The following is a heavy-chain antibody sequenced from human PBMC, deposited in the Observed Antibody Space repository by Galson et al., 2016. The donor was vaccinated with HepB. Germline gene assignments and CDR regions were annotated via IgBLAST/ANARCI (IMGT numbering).Heavy chain of an antibody. Sequence: SLRLSCAASGFTFSSFAMTWVRQAPGKGLEWVSSISGRGDITYSADSVKGRFTISRDNSKSTLYLQMNSLRVEDTAVYYCAKSEVVVVAAHQVWGQGTLVTVAS. D-gene: IGHD2-15*01. CDR2: ISGRGDIT. J-gene: IGHJ4*02. V-gene: IGHV3-23*01. CDR1: GFTFSSFA. CDR3: AKSEVVVVAAHQV.